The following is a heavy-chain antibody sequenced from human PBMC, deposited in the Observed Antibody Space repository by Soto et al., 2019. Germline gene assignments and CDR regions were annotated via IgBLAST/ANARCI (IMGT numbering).Heavy chain of an antibody. D-gene: IGHD2-8*01. V-gene: IGHV3-7*01. CDR1: GFVFSDYW. J-gene: IGHJ5*02. CDR2: IKQDGSTK. Sequence: HPGGSLRLSCVASGFVFSDYWMNWVRHTPGKGLEWVANIKQDGSTKYYVDSVKGRFTISRDNGKNSVSLQMNSLRAEDTATYYCARGVYCTNGVCYWFDPWGPGTQVTVSS. CDR3: ARGVYCTNGVCYWFDP.